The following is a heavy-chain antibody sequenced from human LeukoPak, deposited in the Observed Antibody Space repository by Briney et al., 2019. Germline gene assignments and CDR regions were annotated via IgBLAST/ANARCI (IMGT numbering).Heavy chain of an antibody. D-gene: IGHD3-3*01. J-gene: IGHJ3*02. V-gene: IGHV3-48*01. Sequence: GGSLRLSCAASGFTFTIFGLNWVRQAPGKGPEWVSYADSVQGRFTLSRDNARESVFLQMDSLRVDDTAVYYCARTYDFGRGPPGDAFDNWGPGTWVIVSS. CDR3: ARTYDFGRGPPGDAFDN. CDR1: GFTFTIFG.